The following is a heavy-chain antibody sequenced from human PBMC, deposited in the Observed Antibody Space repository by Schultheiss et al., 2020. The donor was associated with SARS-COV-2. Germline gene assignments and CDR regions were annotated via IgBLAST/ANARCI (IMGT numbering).Heavy chain of an antibody. V-gene: IGHV4-34*01. CDR2: INHSGST. Sequence: SETLSLTCTISGISGGSISSYYWSWIRQPPGKGLEWIGEINHSGSTNYNPSLKSRVTISVDTSKNQFSLKLSSVTAADTAVYYCARARDTAMVTGYYFDYWGQGTLVTVSS. J-gene: IGHJ4*02. CDR3: ARARDTAMVTGYYFDY. CDR1: GISGGSISSYY. D-gene: IGHD5-18*01.